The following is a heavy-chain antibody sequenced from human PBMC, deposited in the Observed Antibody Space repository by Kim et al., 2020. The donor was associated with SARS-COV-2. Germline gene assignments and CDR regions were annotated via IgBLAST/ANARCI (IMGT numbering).Heavy chain of an antibody. J-gene: IGHJ4*02. CDR3: ARSAGPYDYYFDY. D-gene: IGHD3-16*01. V-gene: IGHV5-51*01. Sequence: RYSPSFQGQVTITADKSTTTAYLQWSSLKASDTAMYYCARSAGPYDYYFDYWGQGTLVTVSS.